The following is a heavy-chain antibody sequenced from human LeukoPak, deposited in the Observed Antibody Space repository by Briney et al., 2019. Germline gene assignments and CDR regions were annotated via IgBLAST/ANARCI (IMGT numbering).Heavy chain of an antibody. V-gene: IGHV4-59*01. D-gene: IGHD3-22*01. CDR2: IYFSGAT. Sequence: SETLSLTCTVSGDSIISYYWTWIRQSPGKGLEWIGHIYFSGATYYNPSLNSRVTISIDKSKSQFSLKLGSLTAADTAVYYCARGIDYYDSSGYYCWGQGTLVTVSS. CDR3: ARGIDYYDSSGYYC. J-gene: IGHJ4*02. CDR1: GDSIISYY.